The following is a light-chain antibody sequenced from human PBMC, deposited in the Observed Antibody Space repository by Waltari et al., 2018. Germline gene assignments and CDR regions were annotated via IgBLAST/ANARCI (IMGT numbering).Light chain of an antibody. CDR1: SSDVGGYNY. J-gene: IGLJ2*01. CDR2: DVT. V-gene: IGLV2-11*01. CDR3: CSYAGP. Sequence: QSALTQSRSVSGSPGQSVAISCTGTSSDVGGYNYVSWYQQHPGKAPKLMIYDVTKRPPGVPDRFSGSKSGNTASLTISGLQADDEADYYCCSYAGPFGGGTKLTVL.